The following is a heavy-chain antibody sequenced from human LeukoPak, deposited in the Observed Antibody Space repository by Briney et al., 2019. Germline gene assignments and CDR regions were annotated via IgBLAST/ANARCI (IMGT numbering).Heavy chain of an antibody. CDR1: GFAFSNYE. V-gene: IGHV3-48*03. CDR3: ARSIPQWIDY. D-gene: IGHD2-2*02. CDR2: ISPSGGTI. Sequence: PEGSLRLSCAASGFAFSNYEMNWVRQAPGKGLEWVSYISPSGGTITYADSVKGRFTISRDNSKNKLYLQMNSLRAEDTAVYYCARSIPQWIDYWGQGTLVTVSS. J-gene: IGHJ4*02.